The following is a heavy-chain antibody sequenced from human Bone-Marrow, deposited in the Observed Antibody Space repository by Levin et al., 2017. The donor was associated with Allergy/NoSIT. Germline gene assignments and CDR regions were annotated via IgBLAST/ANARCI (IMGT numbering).Heavy chain of an antibody. Sequence: PGGSLRLSCAVSGFTVSSNYMSWVRQPPGKGLEWVSLIYSGGSTFYADSVKGRFTISRDNSNNSLLLQMNSLRADDTAVYYCARNRSYYDSSGNYAVSQIDYWGQGTLVTVSS. J-gene: IGHJ4*02. D-gene: IGHD3-22*01. V-gene: IGHV3-53*01. CDR2: IYSGGST. CDR3: ARNRSYYDSSGNYAVSQIDY. CDR1: GFTVSSNY.